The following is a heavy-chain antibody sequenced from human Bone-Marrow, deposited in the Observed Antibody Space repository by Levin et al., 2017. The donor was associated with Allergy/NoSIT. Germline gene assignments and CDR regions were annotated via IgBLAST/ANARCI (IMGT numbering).Heavy chain of an antibody. Sequence: ASVKVSCAASGFSIRQNDMHWVRQPIGKGLEWVAVIGIAGDTYYADSVKGRFTITRESAKNSVHLQMTTLRAGDTAVYYCGRTVAGSYFDYWGQGTLVTVSS. V-gene: IGHV3-13*01. CDR1: GFSIRQND. J-gene: IGHJ4*02. CDR3: GRTVAGSYFDY. CDR2: IGIAGDT. D-gene: IGHD6-19*01.